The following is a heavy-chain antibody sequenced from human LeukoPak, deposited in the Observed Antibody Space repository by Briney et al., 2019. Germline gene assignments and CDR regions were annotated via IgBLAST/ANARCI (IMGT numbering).Heavy chain of an antibody. V-gene: IGHV3-74*01. Sequence: GGSLRLSCAASGFTFSSYWMHWVRQAPGKGLVWVSRINSDGSSTSYADSVKGRFTISRDNAKTTLYLQMNSLRAEDTAVYYCARTHKISSFPYGSGWWADRDYFDYWGQGTLVIVSS. CDR1: GFTFSSYW. CDR3: ARTHKISSFPYGSGWWADRDYFDY. D-gene: IGHD6-19*01. CDR2: INSDGSST. J-gene: IGHJ4*02.